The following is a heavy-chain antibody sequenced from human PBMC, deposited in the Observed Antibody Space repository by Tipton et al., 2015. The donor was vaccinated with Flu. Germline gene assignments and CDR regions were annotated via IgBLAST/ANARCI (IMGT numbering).Heavy chain of an antibody. V-gene: IGHV4-59*01. D-gene: IGHD6-6*01. CDR2: IYYSGST. Sequence: LRLSCATSGITLSTFAMSWVRQPPGKGLEWIGYIYYSGSTNYNPSLKSRVTISVDTSKTQFSLNLSSVSAADTAVYYCARGRSYSSARLDYWGQGTLVTVSS. CDR1: GITLSTFA. CDR3: ARGRSYSSARLDY. J-gene: IGHJ4*02.